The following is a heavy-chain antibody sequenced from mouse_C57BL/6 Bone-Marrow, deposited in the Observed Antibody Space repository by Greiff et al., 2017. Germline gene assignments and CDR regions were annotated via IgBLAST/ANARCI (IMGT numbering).Heavy chain of an antibody. J-gene: IGHJ3*01. V-gene: IGHV5-4*01. CDR3: AREDYYGSSLFAY. D-gene: IGHD1-1*01. CDR1: GFTFSSYA. Sequence: EVQLVESGGGLVKPGGSLKLSCAASGFTFSSYALSWVRQTPEKRLAWVATISDGGSYTYYPDNVKGRFTISRDNAKNNLYLQMSHLKSEDTAMYYCAREDYYGSSLFAYWGQGTLVTVSA. CDR2: ISDGGSYT.